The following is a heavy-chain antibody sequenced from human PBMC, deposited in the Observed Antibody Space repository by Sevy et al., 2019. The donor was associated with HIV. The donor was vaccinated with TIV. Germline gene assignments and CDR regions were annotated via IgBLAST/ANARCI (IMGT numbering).Heavy chain of an antibody. V-gene: IGHV1-58*01. Sequence: ASVKVSCKASGFTFTSSAVQWVRQARGQRLEWIGWIVVGSGNTNYAQKFQERVTITRDMSTSTAYMELSSLRSEDTAVYYCAAGALQYSSSWYRPHRYSSFDPWGQGTLVTVSS. CDR1: GFTFTSSA. J-gene: IGHJ5*02. D-gene: IGHD6-13*01. CDR2: IVVGSGNT. CDR3: AAGALQYSSSWYRPHRYSSFDP.